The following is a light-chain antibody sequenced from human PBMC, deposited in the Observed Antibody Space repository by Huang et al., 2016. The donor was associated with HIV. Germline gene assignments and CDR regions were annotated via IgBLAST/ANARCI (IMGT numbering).Light chain of an antibody. Sequence: EIVLTQSPATLSLSPGERATLSCRASQSVGTSLACYQQKPGQAPRLLMYDASSRATGIPARFSGSGSGTDFTLTISSLEPEDFAVYYCQQRSNWPPRYTFGQGTKLEIK. CDR3: QQRSNWPPRYT. J-gene: IGKJ2*01. CDR2: DAS. V-gene: IGKV3-11*01. CDR1: QSVGTS.